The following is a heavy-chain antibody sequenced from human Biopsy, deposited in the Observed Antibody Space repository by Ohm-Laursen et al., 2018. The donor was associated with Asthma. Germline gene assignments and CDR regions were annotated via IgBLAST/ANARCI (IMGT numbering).Heavy chain of an antibody. CDR2: ISVYNGNT. Sequence: ASVKVSCKTSGYTFNSAGITWVRQAPGQGLEWMGWISVYNGNTKVAQKLQDRVTMITDTPTSTAYMELRSLRSDDTAVYFCARAVDYSHYYGIDVWGQGTTVTAS. D-gene: IGHD3-10*01. J-gene: IGHJ6*02. CDR1: GYTFNSAG. V-gene: IGHV1-18*01. CDR3: ARAVDYSHYYGIDV.